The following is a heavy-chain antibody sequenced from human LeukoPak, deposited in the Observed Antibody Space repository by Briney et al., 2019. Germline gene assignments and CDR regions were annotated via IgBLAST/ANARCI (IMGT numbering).Heavy chain of an antibody. CDR1: GFTFSSYA. V-gene: IGHV3-23*01. J-gene: IGHJ3*02. CDR2: ISGSGGST. Sequence: TGGSLRLSCAASGFTFSSYAMSWVRQAPGKGLEWVSAISGSGGSTYYADSVKGQFTISRDNSKNTLYLQMNSLRAEDTAVYYCAKGFSSGYYAASPWAFDIWGQGTMVTVSS. D-gene: IGHD3-22*01. CDR3: AKGFSSGYYAASPWAFDI.